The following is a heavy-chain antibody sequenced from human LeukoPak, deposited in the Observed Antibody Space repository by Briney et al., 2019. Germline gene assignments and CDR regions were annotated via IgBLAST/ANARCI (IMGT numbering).Heavy chain of an antibody. CDR1: GFSFSSYG. D-gene: IGHD5-18*01. CDR2: ISYAGSSK. V-gene: IGHV3-30*03. J-gene: IGHJ4*02. Sequence: GGSLRLSCAASGFSFSSYGMHWVRQAPGKGLEWVAVISYAGSSKLYADSVKGRFTLSRDNSKNTLYLQMNSLSAEDTAVYYCARNGYSYGSLDYFDYWGQGTLVTVSS. CDR3: ARNGYSYGSLDYFDY.